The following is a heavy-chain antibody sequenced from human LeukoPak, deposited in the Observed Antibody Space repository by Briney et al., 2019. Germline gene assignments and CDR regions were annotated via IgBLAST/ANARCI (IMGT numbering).Heavy chain of an antibody. CDR1: GFSFSSYG. D-gene: IGHD5-18*01. CDR2: ISYAGSSK. V-gene: IGHV3-30*03. J-gene: IGHJ4*02. Sequence: GGSLRLSCAASGFSFSSYGMHWVRQAPGKGLEWVAVISYAGSSKLYADSVKGRFTLSRDNSKNTLYLQMNSLSAEDTAVYYCARNGYSYGSLDYFDYWGQGTLVTVSS. CDR3: ARNGYSYGSLDYFDY.